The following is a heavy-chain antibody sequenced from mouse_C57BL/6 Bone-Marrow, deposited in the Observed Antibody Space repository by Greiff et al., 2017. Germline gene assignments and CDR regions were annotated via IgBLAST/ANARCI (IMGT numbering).Heavy chain of an antibody. V-gene: IGHV5-4*01. CDR1: GFTFSSYA. J-gene: IGHJ4*01. CDR2: ISDGGSYT. Sequence: EVKLEESGGGLVKPGGSLKLSCAASGFTFSSYAMSWVRQTPEKRLEWVATISDGGSYTYYPDNVKGRFTISRDNAKNNLYLQMSHLKSEDTAMYYCAREGIYYDYDGGYYYAMDYWGQGTSVTVSS. CDR3: AREGIYYDYDGGYYYAMDY. D-gene: IGHD2-4*01.